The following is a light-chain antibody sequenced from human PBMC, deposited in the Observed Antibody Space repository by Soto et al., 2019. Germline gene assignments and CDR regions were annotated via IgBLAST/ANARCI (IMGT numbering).Light chain of an antibody. J-gene: IGKJ4*01. CDR3: LQGLQTPRT. CDR1: PSFLHSNGYYY. CDR2: LTS. Sequence: DALMTYSPLSLTVIPGKSASIFCRSSPSFLHSNGYYYLDWYLQKPGQSPQLLIYLTSTRASGVPDRFSGSGSGTDFTLKISRVEAQDVGIYYCLQGLQTPRTFGAGTKVDIK. V-gene: IGKV2-28*01.